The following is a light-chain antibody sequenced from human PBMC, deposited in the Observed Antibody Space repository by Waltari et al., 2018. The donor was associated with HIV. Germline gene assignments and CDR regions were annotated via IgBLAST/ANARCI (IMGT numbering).Light chain of an antibody. J-gene: IGKJ1*01. V-gene: IGKV3-15*01. CDR3: QQYNNWPRT. CDR2: GAS. CDR1: QGISTK. Sequence: VMTQSPATVSVSPGERATLSCRASQGISTKLVWYQRKPGQAPRRFIYGASNRATGIPARFSGSGSGTDFTLTSSSLQSEDSAIYYWQQYNNWPRTFGQGTMVEIK.